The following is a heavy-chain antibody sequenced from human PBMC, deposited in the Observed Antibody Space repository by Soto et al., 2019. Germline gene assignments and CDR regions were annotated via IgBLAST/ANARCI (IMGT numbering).Heavy chain of an antibody. V-gene: IGHV3-13*01. CDR2: IGTAGDT. J-gene: IGHJ4*02. CDR3: ARGQEVGAHFFDS. D-gene: IGHD2-15*01. Sequence: RGGSLRLSCEASGFTFSGFDMHWVRQPTGKGLEWVSTIGTAGDTYYAVSVKGRFTISRDNAKNSLSLQMNSLRAGDTAVYFCARGQEVGAHFFDSWGQGTQVTVSS. CDR1: GFTFSGFD.